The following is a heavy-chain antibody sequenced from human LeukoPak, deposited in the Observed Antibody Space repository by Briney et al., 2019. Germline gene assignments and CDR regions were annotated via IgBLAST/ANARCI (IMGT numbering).Heavy chain of an antibody. CDR2: IYYSGST. CDR3: ASSRKRRWGITMVRGVMSGAVALNFDY. D-gene: IGHD3-10*01. Sequence: PSETLSLTCTVSGGSISSRSYYWGWIRQPPGKGLEWIGIIYYSGSTYSNPSLRSRVTISVDTSKNQFSLKLSSVTAADTAVYYCASSRKRRWGITMVRGVMSGAVALNFDYWGQGTLVTVSS. CDR1: GGSISSRSYY. J-gene: IGHJ4*02. V-gene: IGHV4-39*01.